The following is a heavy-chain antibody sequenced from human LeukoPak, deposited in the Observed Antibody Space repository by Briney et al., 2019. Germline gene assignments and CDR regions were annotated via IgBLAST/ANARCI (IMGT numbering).Heavy chain of an antibody. J-gene: IGHJ4*02. D-gene: IGHD3-3*01. CDR1: GYTFTSYG. V-gene: IGHV1-18*01. CDR3: AREPYDFWSGYYVFDY. Sequence: ASVKVSCKASGYTFTSYGISWVRQAPGQGLEWTGWISAYNGNTNYAQKLQGRVTMTTDTSTSTAYMELRSLRSDDTAVYYCAREPYDFWSGYYVFDYWGQGTLVTVSS. CDR2: ISAYNGNT.